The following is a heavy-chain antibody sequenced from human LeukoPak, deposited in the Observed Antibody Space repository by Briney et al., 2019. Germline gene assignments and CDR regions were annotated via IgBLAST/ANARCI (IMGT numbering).Heavy chain of an antibody. J-gene: IGHJ4*02. V-gene: IGHV1-46*01. CDR2: INPSGGST. Sequence: GESLKISCKGSGYTFTSYYMHWVRQAPGQGLEWMGIINPSGGSTSYAQKFQGRVTMTRDTSTSTVYMELSSLRSEDTAVYYCARKGSYSSGQGVTIDYWGQGTLVTVSS. CDR1: GYTFTSYY. CDR3: ARKGSYSSGQGVTIDY. D-gene: IGHD6-19*01.